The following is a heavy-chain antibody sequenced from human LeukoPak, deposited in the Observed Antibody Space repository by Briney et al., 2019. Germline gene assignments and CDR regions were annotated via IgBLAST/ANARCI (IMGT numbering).Heavy chain of an antibody. Sequence: SETLSLTCTVSGGSIGSYYWSWIRQPPGKGLEWIGYIYYSGSTNYNPSLKSRVTISVDTSKNQFSLKLSSVTAADTAVYYCARGPADGNYYYYYYYMDVWGKGTTVTVSS. V-gene: IGHV4-59*01. D-gene: IGHD4-23*01. CDR1: GGSIGSYY. J-gene: IGHJ6*03. CDR2: IYYSGST. CDR3: ARGPADGNYYYYYYYMDV.